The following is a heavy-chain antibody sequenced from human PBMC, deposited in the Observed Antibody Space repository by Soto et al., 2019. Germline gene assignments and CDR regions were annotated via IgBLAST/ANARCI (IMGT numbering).Heavy chain of an antibody. CDR2: ISYDGSNK. J-gene: IGHJ5*02. Sequence: TGGSLRLSCAASGFTFSSYAMHWVRQAPGKGLEWVAVISYDGSNKYYADSVKGRFTISRDNSKNTLYLQMNSLRAEDTAVYYCARASSMVRGVSTPNWFDPWGQGTLVTVSS. V-gene: IGHV3-30-3*01. CDR1: GFTFSSYA. CDR3: ARASSMVRGVSTPNWFDP. D-gene: IGHD3-10*01.